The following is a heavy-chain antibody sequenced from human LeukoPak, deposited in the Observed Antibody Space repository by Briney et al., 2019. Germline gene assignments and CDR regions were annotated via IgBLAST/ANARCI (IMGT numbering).Heavy chain of an antibody. CDR1: GFTVSSNY. CDR3: AKDPVATHRLSGSYYFDY. V-gene: IGHV3-53*01. Sequence: GGSLRLSCAASGFTVSSNYMSWVRQAPGKGLEWVSTISGGSTYYADSVKGRFTISRDNSKNTLYLQMNSLRAEDTAVYYCAKDPVATHRLSGSYYFDYWGQGTLVTVSS. D-gene: IGHD1-26*01. J-gene: IGHJ4*02. CDR2: ISGGST.